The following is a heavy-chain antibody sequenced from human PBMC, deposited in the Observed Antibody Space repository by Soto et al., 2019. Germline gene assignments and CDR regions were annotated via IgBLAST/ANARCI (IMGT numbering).Heavy chain of an antibody. V-gene: IGHV1-45*02. CDR2: ITPFNGNT. CDR3: ATTDGYYYGMDV. CDR1: GYTFTYRY. J-gene: IGHJ6*02. Sequence: SVKVSCKASGYTFTYRYLHWVRQAPGQALEWMGWITPFNGNTNYAQKFQDRVTITRDRSMSTAYMELSSLRSEDTAMYYCATTDGYYYGMDVWGQGTTVTVSS.